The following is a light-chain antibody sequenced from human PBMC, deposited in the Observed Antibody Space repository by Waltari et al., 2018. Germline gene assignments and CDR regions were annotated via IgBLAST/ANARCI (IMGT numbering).Light chain of an antibody. CDR1: QSISTY. V-gene: IGKV1-39*01. J-gene: IGKJ4*01. CDR3: QQSFGAPLT. CDR2: GAS. Sequence: DIQMTQSTSSLSASVGDRVTITCRPSQSISTYLIWYQQKPGKAPQLLIYGASTLQSGVPSRFRGSGSGTDFTLTITSLQPEDFATYYCQQSFGAPLTFGGGTKVEIK.